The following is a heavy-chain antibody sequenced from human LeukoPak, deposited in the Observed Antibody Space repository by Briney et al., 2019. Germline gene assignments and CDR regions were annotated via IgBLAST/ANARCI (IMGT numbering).Heavy chain of an antibody. CDR1: GGSISSYY. Sequence: SETLSVTCTVSGGSISSYYWSWIRQPPGKGLEWIGYIYYSGSTNYNPSLKSRVTISVDTSKNQFSLKLSSVTAADTAVYYCARGGYDSSGYYYYYYYYMDVWGKGTTVTVSS. CDR2: IYYSGST. V-gene: IGHV4-59*01. D-gene: IGHD3-22*01. J-gene: IGHJ6*03. CDR3: ARGGYDSSGYYYYYYYYMDV.